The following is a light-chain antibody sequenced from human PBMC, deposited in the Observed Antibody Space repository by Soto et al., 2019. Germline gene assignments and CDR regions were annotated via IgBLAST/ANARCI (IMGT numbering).Light chain of an antibody. CDR2: EVS. CDR1: SSDVGGYNY. Sequence: LSQPASVSASPGQSITISCTGTSSDVGGYNYVSWYQQHPVKAPKLIIYEVSNRPSGVSNRFSGSKSGNTASLTISGLQAEDEADYYCSSYTTSSPYVFGTGPKVTVL. J-gene: IGLJ1*01. V-gene: IGLV2-14*01. CDR3: SSYTTSSPYV.